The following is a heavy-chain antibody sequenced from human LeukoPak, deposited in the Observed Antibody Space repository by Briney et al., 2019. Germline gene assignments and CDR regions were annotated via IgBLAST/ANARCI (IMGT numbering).Heavy chain of an antibody. D-gene: IGHD5-12*01. Sequence: GASVKVSCKASGYTFTSYDINWVRQATGQGLEWMGWMNPNSGNTGYAQKFQGRVTMTRNTSISTAYMELSSLRSEDTAVYYCARVVDMVATSSGREDNFDYWGQGTLVTVSS. J-gene: IGHJ4*02. V-gene: IGHV1-8*01. CDR3: ARVVDMVATSSGREDNFDY. CDR1: GYTFTSYD. CDR2: MNPNSGNT.